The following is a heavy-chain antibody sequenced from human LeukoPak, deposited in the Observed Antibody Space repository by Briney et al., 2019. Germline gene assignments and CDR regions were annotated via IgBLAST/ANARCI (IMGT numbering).Heavy chain of an antibody. Sequence: SETLSLTCAAYGGSFSGYYWSWIRQPPGKGLEWIGEINHSGSTNYKPSLKSRVTISVDTSKNQFSLKLSSVTAADTAVYYCARGRGYNAFDFWGQGTMVTVSS. V-gene: IGHV4-34*01. CDR3: ARGRGYNAFDF. J-gene: IGHJ3*01. CDR1: GGSFSGYY. CDR2: INHSGST. D-gene: IGHD5-18*01.